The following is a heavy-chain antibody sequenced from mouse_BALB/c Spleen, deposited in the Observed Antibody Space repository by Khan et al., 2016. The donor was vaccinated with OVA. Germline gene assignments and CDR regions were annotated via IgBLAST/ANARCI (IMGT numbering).Heavy chain of an antibody. D-gene: IGHD2-1*01. J-gene: IGHJ4*01. Sequence: EVQLQESGPGLVKPSQSLSLTCTVTGYSITSDYAWNWIRQFPGNKLEWMGYISYSGSTSYNTSLKSRISITRDTSKNQFFLQLNSLTTEDSATYYCAREGGNYGYYAMDYWGQGTSVTVSA. CDR2: ISYSGST. CDR3: AREGGNYGYYAMDY. V-gene: IGHV3-2*02. CDR1: GYSITSDYA.